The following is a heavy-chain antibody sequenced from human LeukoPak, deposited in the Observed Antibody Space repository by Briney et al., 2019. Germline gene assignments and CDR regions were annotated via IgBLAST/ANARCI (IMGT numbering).Heavy chain of an antibody. J-gene: IGHJ4*02. CDR1: GDSISNYH. CDR3: ARVGRGDHTWGAYYCDH. D-gene: IGHD3-16*01. CDR2: VSYSGTT. V-gene: IGHV4-59*01. Sequence: SETLSLTCTVPGDSISNYHWSWIRQPPGKGLEWIGYVSYSGTTSYNSSLKSRVTISVDTSKSQFSLQLSSVTAADTAVYYCARVGRGDHTWGAYYCDHWGQGTLVTVSS.